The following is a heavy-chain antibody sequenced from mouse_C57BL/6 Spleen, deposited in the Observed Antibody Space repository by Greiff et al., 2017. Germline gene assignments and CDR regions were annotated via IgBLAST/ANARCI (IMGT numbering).Heavy chain of an antibody. V-gene: IGHV1-26*01. D-gene: IGHD1-1*01. Sequence: EVQLQQSGPELVKPGASVKISCKASGYTFTDYYMNWVKQSHGKSLEWIGDINPNNGGTSYNQKFKGKATLTVDKSSSTAYMELRSLTSEDSAVYYCVRAGYGSSLYAMDDWGQGTSVTVSS. CDR3: VRAGYGSSLYAMDD. CDR1: GYTFTDYY. J-gene: IGHJ4*01. CDR2: INPNNGGT.